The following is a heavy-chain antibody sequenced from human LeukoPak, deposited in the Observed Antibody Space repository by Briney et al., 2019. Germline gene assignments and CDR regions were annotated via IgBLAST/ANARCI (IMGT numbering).Heavy chain of an antibody. Sequence: GGSLRVSCAASGYTFTTYYMSWVRQAPGKGLEWVANINQDGGEKNYVDSVKGRFTISRDNAKNSLFLQMNSLRAEDTAVYYCARDSAACRGCAFDLWGQGTVVTVSS. J-gene: IGHJ3*01. CDR2: INQDGGEK. D-gene: IGHD3-10*01. V-gene: IGHV3-7*01. CDR3: ARDSAACRGCAFDL. CDR1: GYTFTTYY.